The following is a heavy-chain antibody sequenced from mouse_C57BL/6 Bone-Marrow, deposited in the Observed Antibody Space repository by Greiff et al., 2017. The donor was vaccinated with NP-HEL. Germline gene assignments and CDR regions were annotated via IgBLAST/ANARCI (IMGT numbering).Heavy chain of an antibody. Sequence: VHLVESGAELVRPGTSVKMSCKASGYTFTNYWIGWAKQRPGHGLEWIGDIYPGGGYTNYNEKFKGKATLTADKSSSTAYMQFSSLTSEDSAIYYCARGPSYYYGSTFYAMDYWGQGTSVTVSS. CDR2: IYPGGGYT. D-gene: IGHD1-1*01. V-gene: IGHV1-63*01. CDR1: GYTFTNYW. CDR3: ARGPSYYYGSTFYAMDY. J-gene: IGHJ4*01.